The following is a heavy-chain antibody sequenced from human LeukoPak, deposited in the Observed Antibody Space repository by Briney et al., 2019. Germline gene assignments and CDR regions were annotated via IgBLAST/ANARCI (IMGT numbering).Heavy chain of an antibody. V-gene: IGHV1-18*01. Sequence: ASVKVSCKASGYTFTSYGISWVRQAPGQGLEWMGWISAYNGNTNYAQKLQGRVTTTIDTSTSTAYMELRSLRSDDTAVYYCARMYYYDSSGYGPGSFDIWGQGTMVTVSS. D-gene: IGHD3-22*01. CDR1: GYTFTSYG. J-gene: IGHJ3*02. CDR3: ARMYYYDSSGYGPGSFDI. CDR2: ISAYNGNT.